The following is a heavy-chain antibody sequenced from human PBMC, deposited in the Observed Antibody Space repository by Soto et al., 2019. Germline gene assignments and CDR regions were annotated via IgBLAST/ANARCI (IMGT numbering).Heavy chain of an antibody. CDR1: GYTFTSYG. Sequence: QVQLVQSGAEVKKPGASVKVSCKASGYTFTSYGISWVRQATGQGLEWMGWISAYNGNTNYAQKLQGRVSMTTDTSTSTAYMELRGLRSADTAVYYCARDALWLGDDAFDIWGQGTMVTVS. CDR2: ISAYNGNT. J-gene: IGHJ3*02. V-gene: IGHV1-18*01. D-gene: IGHD3-10*01. CDR3: ARDALWLGDDAFDI.